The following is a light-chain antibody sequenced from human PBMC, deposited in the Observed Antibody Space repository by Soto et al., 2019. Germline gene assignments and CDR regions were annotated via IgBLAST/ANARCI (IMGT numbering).Light chain of an antibody. V-gene: IGKV1-5*03. CDR3: QQYSNYSA. CDR1: QSVSAW. Sequence: DIQMTQSPSTLSASVGDRVTITCRASQSVSAWLAWYQQKAGKAPKLLIYQASTLKTGVPSRFSGSGSGTEFTLTISSLQPDDFATYYCQQYSNYSAFGQGTKLEIK. J-gene: IGKJ2*01. CDR2: QAS.